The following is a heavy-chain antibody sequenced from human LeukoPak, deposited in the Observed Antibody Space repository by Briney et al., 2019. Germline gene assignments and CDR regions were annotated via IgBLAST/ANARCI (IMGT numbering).Heavy chain of an antibody. CDR1: GGSISSYY. Sequence: PSETLSLTCTVSGGSISSYYWSWIRQPPGKGLEWIGYIYYSGSTNYNPSLKSRVTISVDTSKNQFSLKLSSVTAADTAVYYCAVDYYDFWSGYQDAFDIWGQGTMVTVSS. CDR2: IYYSGST. CDR3: AVDYYDFWSGYQDAFDI. J-gene: IGHJ3*02. V-gene: IGHV4-59*01. D-gene: IGHD3-3*01.